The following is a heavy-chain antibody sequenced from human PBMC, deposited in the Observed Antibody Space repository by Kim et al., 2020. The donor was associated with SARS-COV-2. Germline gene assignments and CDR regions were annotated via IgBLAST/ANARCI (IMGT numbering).Heavy chain of an antibody. CDR3: ARDHTSTFYVGYNWFDP. J-gene: IGHJ5*02. CDR2: IYPSGST. Sequence: SETLSLTCTVSGGSMSSYLWSWIRQPAGKGLEWMGRIYPSGSTNYNPSLKSRLTMSVDTSKNQFSLKLRSVTAADTAVYYCARDHTSTFYVGYNWFDPWGQGTLVTVSS. CDR1: GGSMSSYL. D-gene: IGHD2-2*01. V-gene: IGHV4-4*07.